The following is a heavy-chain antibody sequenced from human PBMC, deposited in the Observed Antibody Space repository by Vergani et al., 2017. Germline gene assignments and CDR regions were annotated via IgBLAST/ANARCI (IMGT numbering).Heavy chain of an antibody. CDR1: GGSFSGYY. V-gene: IGHV4-34*01. D-gene: IGHD3-10*01. Sequence: QVQLQQWGAGLLKPSETLSLTCAVYGGSFSGYYWSWIRQPPGKGLEWIGEINHSGSTNYNPSLKSRVTISVDTSKNQFSLKLSSVTAADTAVYYCARVSGLYYFDYWGQGSLLTVSS. CDR2: INHSGST. CDR3: ARVSGLYYFDY. J-gene: IGHJ4*02.